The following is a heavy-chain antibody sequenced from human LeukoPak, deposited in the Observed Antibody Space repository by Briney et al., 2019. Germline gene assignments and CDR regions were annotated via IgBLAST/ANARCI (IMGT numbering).Heavy chain of an antibody. CDR2: INPNSGGT. J-gene: IGHJ4*02. V-gene: IGHV1-2*06. CDR3: ARASRVEQWLIRALGN. Sequence: GASVTVSCKASGYTFTGYYMHWVRQAPGQGLEWMGRINPNSGGTNYAQKFQGRATMTRGTSISTAYMELSRLRSDDTAVYYCARASRVEQWLIRALGNWGQGTLVTVSS. D-gene: IGHD6-19*01. CDR1: GYTFTGYY.